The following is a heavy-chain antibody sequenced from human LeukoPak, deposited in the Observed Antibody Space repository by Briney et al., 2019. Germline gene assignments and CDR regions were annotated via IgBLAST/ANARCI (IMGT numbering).Heavy chain of an antibody. CDR1: GGSITSYY. CDR3: ARVGVEVELATFDY. CDR2: IYYTGST. D-gene: IGHD5-24*01. J-gene: IGHJ4*02. V-gene: IGHV4-59*01. Sequence: SETLSLTRTVSGGSITSYYWTWIRQPPGEGLEWIGYIYYTGSTNYNPSLKSRVTLSVDTSNNEVSLKLRSVTAADTAVYYCARVGVEVELATFDYWGRGTLVAVSS.